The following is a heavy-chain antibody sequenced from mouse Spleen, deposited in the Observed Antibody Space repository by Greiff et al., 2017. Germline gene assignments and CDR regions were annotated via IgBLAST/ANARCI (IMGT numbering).Heavy chain of an antibody. D-gene: IGHD1-1*01. CDR1: GFSLTSYG. V-gene: IGHV2-5*01. CDR3: AKEATVVEDYYAMDY. CDR2: IWRGGST. Sequence: VQLQQSGPGLVQPSQSLSITCTVSGFSLTSYGVHWVRQSPGKGLEWLGVIWRGGSTDYNAAFMSRLSITKDNSKSQVFFKMNSLQADDTAIYYCAKEATVVEDYYAMDYWGQGTSVTVSS. J-gene: IGHJ4*01.